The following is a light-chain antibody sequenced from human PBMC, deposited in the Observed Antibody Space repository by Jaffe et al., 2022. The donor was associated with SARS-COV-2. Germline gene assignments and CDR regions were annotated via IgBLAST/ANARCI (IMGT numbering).Light chain of an antibody. CDR1: SGDVGGYDY. CDR3: SSYAGSNILYV. Sequence: QSALTQPPSASGSPGQSVAISCTGTSGDVGGYDYVSWYQQHPGKAPKLMIYEVNKRPSGVPDRFSGSKSGNTASLTVSGLQAEDEADYYCSSYAGSNILYVFGSGTKVTVL. J-gene: IGLJ1*01. V-gene: IGLV2-8*01. CDR2: EVN.